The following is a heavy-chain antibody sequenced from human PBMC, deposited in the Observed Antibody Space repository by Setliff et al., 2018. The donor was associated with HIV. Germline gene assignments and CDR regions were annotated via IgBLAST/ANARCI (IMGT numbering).Heavy chain of an antibody. CDR1: GGSISSGSYY. J-gene: IGHJ2*01. Sequence: PSETLSLTCTVSGGSISSGSYYWSWIRQPAGKGLEWIGHIYTSGSTNYNPSLKSRVTISVDTSKNQFSLKLSSVTAADTAVYYCARGGATVATRYFDLWGRGTLVTVSS. CDR3: ARGGATVATRYFDL. CDR2: IYTSGST. V-gene: IGHV4-61*09. D-gene: IGHD4-17*01.